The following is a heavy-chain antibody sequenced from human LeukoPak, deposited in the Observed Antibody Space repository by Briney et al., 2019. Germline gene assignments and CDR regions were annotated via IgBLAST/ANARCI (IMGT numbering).Heavy chain of an antibody. CDR1: GGSISSSTSY. CDR3: ARSRKYGAVTTYPGCDP. D-gene: IGHD4-17*01. V-gene: IGHV4-39*01. CDR2: IYYTGST. Sequence: SETLSLTCTVSGGSISSSTSYWGWIRQPPGKGLEWIARIYYTGSTNYNPSLNSQVTISVDTSKNQFSLKLSSVTAADTAVYYCARSRKYGAVTTYPGCDPWGQGTLVIV. J-gene: IGHJ5*02.